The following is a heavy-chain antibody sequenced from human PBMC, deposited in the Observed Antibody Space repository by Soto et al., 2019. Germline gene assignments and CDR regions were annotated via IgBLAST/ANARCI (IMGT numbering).Heavy chain of an antibody. Sequence: EVQLVESGGGLVQPGGSLRLSCAASKFSFSGYWMHWVRQAPGKGLMWVSRVNPDGSTTTYAESVKGRFTISRDNAKNTVFLQMISVRADDAAVYYCAKVASGSYDWFDPWGQGTVVTVSP. V-gene: IGHV3-74*01. CDR2: VNPDGSTT. CDR3: AKVASGSYDWFDP. CDR1: KFSFSGYW. J-gene: IGHJ5*02. D-gene: IGHD1-26*01.